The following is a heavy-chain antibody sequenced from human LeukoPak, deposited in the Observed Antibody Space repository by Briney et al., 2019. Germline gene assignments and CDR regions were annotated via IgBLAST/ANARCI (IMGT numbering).Heavy chain of an antibody. CDR1: GFTFSDYY. V-gene: IGHV3-11*01. D-gene: IGHD3-10*01. CDR2: ISSSGNTI. J-gene: IGHJ6*02. CDR3: ARAGSGSGSYYWLSSHGMDV. Sequence: GGSLRLSCAASGFTFSDYYMSCIRQAPGNEMEWVSYISSSGNTIHYADSVKSRFSISQDNAKNSLYLQMDSLRAEDTALYYCARAGSGSGSYYWLSSHGMDVWGQGTTVTVSS.